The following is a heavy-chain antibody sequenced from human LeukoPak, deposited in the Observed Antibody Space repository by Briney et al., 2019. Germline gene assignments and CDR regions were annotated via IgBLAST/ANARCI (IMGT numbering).Heavy chain of an antibody. D-gene: IGHD6-13*01. CDR2: ISYDGSNK. CDR1: GFTVRSYA. V-gene: IGHV3-30*04. J-gene: IGHJ4*02. Sequence: GGSLRLSGGASGFTVRSYARECVRQAAGKGLERVAGISYDGSNKYYADSVKGRFTISRDNSKNTLYLQMNSLRAEDTAVYYCARGSAGSSWLNLDYWGQGTRVTVSS. CDR3: ARGSAGSSWLNLDY.